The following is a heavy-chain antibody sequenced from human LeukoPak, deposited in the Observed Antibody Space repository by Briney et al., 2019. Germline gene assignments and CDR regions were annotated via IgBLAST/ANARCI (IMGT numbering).Heavy chain of an antibody. CDR2: IYPGDSDT. Sequence: GESLKISCMFSGYTFTNYWIGWVRQMPGKGLEWRGIIYPGDSDTRYSPSFQGQVTISADKSITTAYLQWSSLKASDTAMYYCARRVGSSWQFDFWGQGTLVTVSS. J-gene: IGHJ4*02. V-gene: IGHV5-51*01. CDR3: ARRVGSSWQFDF. CDR1: GYTFTNYW. D-gene: IGHD6-13*01.